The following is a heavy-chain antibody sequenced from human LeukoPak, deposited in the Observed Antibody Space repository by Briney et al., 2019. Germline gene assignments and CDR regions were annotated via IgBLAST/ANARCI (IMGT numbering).Heavy chain of an antibody. CDR1: GFTVSSNY. Sequence: GGSLRLSCAASGFTVSSNYMSWVRQAPGKGLEWVANIKQGGSEKYYVDSVKGRFTISRDNAKNSLYLQMNSLRAEDTAVYYCARVVRGVPAAIRRRDWFDPWGQGTLVTVSS. V-gene: IGHV3-7*01. D-gene: IGHD2-2*02. CDR3: ARVVRGVPAAIRRRDWFDP. CDR2: IKQGGSEK. J-gene: IGHJ5*02.